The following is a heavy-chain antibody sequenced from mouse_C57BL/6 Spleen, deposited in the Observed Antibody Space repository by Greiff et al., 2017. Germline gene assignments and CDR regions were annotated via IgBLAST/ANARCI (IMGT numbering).Heavy chain of an antibody. CDR2: IDPSDSYT. J-gene: IGHJ2*01. D-gene: IGHD1-1*02. Sequence: QVQLKESGAELVRPGTSVKLSCKASGYTFTSYWMHWVKQRPGQGLEWIGVIDPSDSYTNYNQKFKGKATLTVDTSSSTAYMQLSSLTSEDSAVYYCARRGWEYYFDYWGQGTTLTVSS. V-gene: IGHV1-59*01. CDR1: GYTFTSYW. CDR3: ARRGWEYYFDY.